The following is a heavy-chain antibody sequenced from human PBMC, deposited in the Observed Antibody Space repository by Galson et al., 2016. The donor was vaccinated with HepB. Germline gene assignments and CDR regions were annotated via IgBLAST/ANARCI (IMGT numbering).Heavy chain of an antibody. CDR2: ISGSSGNT. D-gene: IGHD3-16*02. CDR3: AKDVLFDFVWDNYRRGYRFGLGI. V-gene: IGHV1-18*01. Sequence: SVKVSCKASGYTFTAYGVTWVRQAPGQGLEWVGTISGSSGNTKYAQKFQNRVTLTRDISTSTANMELRSLKSDDAAVYYCAKDVLFDFVWDNYRRGYRFGLGIWGQGTTVTVSS. J-gene: IGHJ6*02. CDR1: GYTFTAYG.